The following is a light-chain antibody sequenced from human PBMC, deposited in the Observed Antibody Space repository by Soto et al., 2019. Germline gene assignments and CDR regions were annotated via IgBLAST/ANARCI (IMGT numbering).Light chain of an antibody. CDR2: EVR. V-gene: IGLV2-14*01. CDR1: SSDVGAYNY. Sequence: QSVLTQPASVSGSPGQSITISCTGTSSDVGAYNYVSWYQQHPGKAPKLMIYEVRNRPSGVSNRFSGSKSGNTASLTISGLHAEDEADYYCSSYTSSSTLEVFGTGTKVTV. J-gene: IGLJ1*01. CDR3: SSYTSSSTLEV.